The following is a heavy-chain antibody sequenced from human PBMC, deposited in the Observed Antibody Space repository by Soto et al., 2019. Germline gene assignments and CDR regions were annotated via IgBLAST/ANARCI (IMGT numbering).Heavy chain of an antibody. Sequence: QITLKESGPTLVKPTQTLTLTCTFSGFSLSTSGVGVGWIRQPPGKALEWLALIYWDDDKRYSPSLKSRLTITKDTSKNQVVLTITNMDPVDTATYYCAHSRAVGLAVTKGGYFDYWGQGTLVTVSS. CDR3: AHSRAVGLAVTKGGYFDY. V-gene: IGHV2-5*02. D-gene: IGHD4-17*01. CDR2: IYWDDDK. CDR1: GFSLSTSGVG. J-gene: IGHJ4*02.